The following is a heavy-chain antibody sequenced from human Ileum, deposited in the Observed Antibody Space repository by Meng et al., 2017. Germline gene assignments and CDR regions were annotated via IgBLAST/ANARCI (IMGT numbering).Heavy chain of an antibody. D-gene: IGHD3-10*01. CDR1: GYTFTSYD. V-gene: IGHV1-8*01. CDR3: ARVVSSGTFGDWFDP. J-gene: IGHJ5*02. Sequence: QVQLVQFEAEVRKPGASVKCSGRASGYTFTSYDIHWVRQAPGQGLEWMGWMSPNSGNTGYSQNFQGRVTLTRSTPLRTVYMELSSLQSEDTAVYYCARVVSSGTFGDWFDPWGQGTLVTVSS. CDR2: MSPNSGNT.